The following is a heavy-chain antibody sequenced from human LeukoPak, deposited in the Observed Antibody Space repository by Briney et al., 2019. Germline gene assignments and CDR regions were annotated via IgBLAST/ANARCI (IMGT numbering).Heavy chain of an antibody. CDR2: INHSGST. V-gene: IGHV4-34*01. CDR3: ARDFAFDI. Sequence: SETLSLTCAVYGGSFSGYYWNWISQPPGKGLEWIGEINHSGSTSYNPSLKSRVTISIDTSKNQFSLKLSSVTAADTAAYYCARDFAFDIWGQGTMVTVSS. J-gene: IGHJ3*02. CDR1: GGSFSGYY.